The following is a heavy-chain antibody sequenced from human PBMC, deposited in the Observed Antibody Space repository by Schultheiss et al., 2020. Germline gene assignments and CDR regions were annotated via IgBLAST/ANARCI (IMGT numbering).Heavy chain of an antibody. Sequence: GGSLRLSCAASGFTFSSYAMHWVRQAPGKGLEWVAVISYDGSNKYYADSVKGRFTISRDDSKNTLCLQMNSLRTEDTAVYYCARGYTSTCHTCGYYFDSWGQGTLVNVYS. D-gene: IGHD6-13*01. J-gene: IGHJ4*02. V-gene: IGHV3-30*01. CDR2: ISYDGSNK. CDR3: ARGYTSTCHTCGYYFDS. CDR1: GFTFSSYA.